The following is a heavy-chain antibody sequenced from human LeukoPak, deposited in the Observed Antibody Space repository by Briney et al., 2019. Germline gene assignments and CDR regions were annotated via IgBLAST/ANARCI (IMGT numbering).Heavy chain of an antibody. J-gene: IGHJ3*02. D-gene: IGHD4-17*01. V-gene: IGHV3-7*03. CDR3: AKPSYDGDYLDAFDI. CDR2: IKQDGNEK. CDR1: GFRFNTFW. Sequence: GGSLRLSCAASGFRFNTFWMSWVRQAPGKGLEWVANIKQDGNEKYYADSVKGRFTISRDNGKNSLDLQMNSLRAEDTAVYYCAKPSYDGDYLDAFDIWGQGTMVTVSS.